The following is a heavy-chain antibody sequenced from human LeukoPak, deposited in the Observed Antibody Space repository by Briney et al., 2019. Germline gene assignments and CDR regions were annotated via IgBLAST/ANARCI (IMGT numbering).Heavy chain of an antibody. CDR1: GFIVSNTY. J-gene: IGHJ4*01. D-gene: IGHD3-3*02. Sequence: PGGSLRLSCAASGFIVSNTYMTWVRQAPGKGLEWVSVIHNDGYTYYADSVKGRFTGSRDNSKNMLFLRMNSLRVEDTAVYFCASLAPDYWGQGTLVSVSS. CDR2: IHNDGYT. CDR3: ASLAPDY. V-gene: IGHV3-53*01.